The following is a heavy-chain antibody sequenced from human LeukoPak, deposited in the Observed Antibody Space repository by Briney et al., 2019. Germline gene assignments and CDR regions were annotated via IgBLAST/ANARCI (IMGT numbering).Heavy chain of an antibody. CDR2: MNPNSGNT. Sequence: ASVKVSCKASGYTFTSYDINWVRQATGQGLEWMGWMNPNSGNTGYAQKFQGRVTMTRNTSISTAYMELSSLRSEDTAVYYRARETYNWNYRDYYYYMDVWGKGTTVTVSS. D-gene: IGHD1-7*01. V-gene: IGHV1-8*01. CDR1: GYTFTSYD. CDR3: ARETYNWNYRDYYYYMDV. J-gene: IGHJ6*03.